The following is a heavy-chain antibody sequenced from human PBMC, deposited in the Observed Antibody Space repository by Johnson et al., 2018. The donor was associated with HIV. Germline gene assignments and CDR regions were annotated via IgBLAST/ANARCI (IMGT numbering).Heavy chain of an antibody. Sequence: VQLVESGGGLVQPGGSLRLSCAASGFTFDDYGMSWVRQAPGKGLAWVSGINWHGGSTGYADSVKGRFTTSRDNAKNSLYLQMNSLRAEDTALYYCAREPSSSYAFDIWGQGTMVTVSS. V-gene: IGHV3-20*04. CDR3: AREPSSSYAFDI. CDR1: GFTFDDYG. D-gene: IGHD6-13*01. J-gene: IGHJ3*02. CDR2: INWHGGST.